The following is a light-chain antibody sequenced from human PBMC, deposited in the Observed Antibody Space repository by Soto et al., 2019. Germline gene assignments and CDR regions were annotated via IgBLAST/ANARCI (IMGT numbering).Light chain of an antibody. Sequence: DIQMTQSPSTLSASVGDRVTITCRASQSISSWLAWYQQKPGKAPKLLIYATSTLQSGVPSRFSASRSGAEFTLTINSLQPDDFGTYYCQQFNSYSWTFGQGTKVDIK. J-gene: IGKJ1*01. CDR2: ATS. CDR1: QSISSW. CDR3: QQFNSYSWT. V-gene: IGKV1-5*01.